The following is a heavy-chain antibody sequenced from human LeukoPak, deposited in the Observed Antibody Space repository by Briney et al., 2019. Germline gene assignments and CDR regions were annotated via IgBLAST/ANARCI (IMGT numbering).Heavy chain of an antibody. CDR3: ARAQTYGDSRLLLDY. J-gene: IGHJ4*02. CDR2: INWNGGST. CDR1: GFTFSSYA. V-gene: IGHV3-20*04. D-gene: IGHD2-21*02. Sequence: GGSLRLSCAASGFTFSSYAMTWVRQAPGKGLEWVSGINWNGGSTGYADSVEGRFTISRDNAKNSQYLQMNSLRVEDTALYYCARAQTYGDSRLLLDYWGQGTLVTVSS.